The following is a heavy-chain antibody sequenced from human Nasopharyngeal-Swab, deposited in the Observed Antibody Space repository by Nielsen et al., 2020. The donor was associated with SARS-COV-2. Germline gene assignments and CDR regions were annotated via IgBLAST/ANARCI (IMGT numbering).Heavy chain of an antibody. J-gene: IGHJ4*02. CDR3: ARVGDYYDSSDMGDY. CDR1: GGSFSGYY. CDR2: INHSGST. Sequence: SETLSLTCAVYGGSFSGYYWSWIRQPPGKGLEWIGEINHSGSTNYNPSLKSRVTISVDTSKNQFSLKLSSVTAADPAVYYCARVGDYYDSSDMGDYWGQGTLVTVSS. V-gene: IGHV4-34*01. D-gene: IGHD3-22*01.